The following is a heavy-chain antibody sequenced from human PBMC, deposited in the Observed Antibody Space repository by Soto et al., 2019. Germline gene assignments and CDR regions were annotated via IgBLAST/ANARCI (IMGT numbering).Heavy chain of an antibody. Sequence: GASLKVSCKASGYTFNSYAMHWVRQAPGQRLEWMGWINAGNGNTKYSQKFQGRVTITRDTSASTAYMELSSLRSEDTAVYYCARDSESYDYVWGSYRYTVPYGMDVWGQGTTVNVSS. V-gene: IGHV1-3*01. CDR1: GYTFNSYA. D-gene: IGHD3-16*02. CDR2: INAGNGNT. J-gene: IGHJ6*02. CDR3: ARDSESYDYVWGSYRYTVPYGMDV.